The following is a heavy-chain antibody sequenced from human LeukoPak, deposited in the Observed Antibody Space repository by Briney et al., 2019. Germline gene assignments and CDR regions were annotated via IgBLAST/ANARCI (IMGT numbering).Heavy chain of an antibody. D-gene: IGHD3-3*01. CDR1: GGTFTSYA. V-gene: IGHV1-69*05. CDR3: ARGPPSGVVIIDYYYYYMDV. J-gene: IGHJ6*03. CDR2: IIPIFGTA. Sequence: SVKLSCKASGGTFTSYAISWVRQAPGQGLEWMGGIIPIFGTANYEQKFQGRVTITTDESTSTAYMELSSLRSEDTAVYYCARGPPSGVVIIDYYYYYMDVWGKGTTVTVSS.